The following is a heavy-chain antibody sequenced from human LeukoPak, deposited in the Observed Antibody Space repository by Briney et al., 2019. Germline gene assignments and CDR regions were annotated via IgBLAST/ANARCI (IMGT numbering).Heavy chain of an antibody. V-gene: IGHV1-8*01. CDR1: GYTFTGYD. CDR3: ARALGYSSALSFDP. D-gene: IGHD6-19*01. J-gene: IGHJ5*02. Sequence: GASVKLSCKASGYTFTGYDINWVRQATGQGLEWMGWMNPNSGNTGYAQKFQGRVTMTRNTSISTAYMELSSLRSEDTSVYYCARALGYSSALSFDPWGQGTLVTVSS. CDR2: MNPNSGNT.